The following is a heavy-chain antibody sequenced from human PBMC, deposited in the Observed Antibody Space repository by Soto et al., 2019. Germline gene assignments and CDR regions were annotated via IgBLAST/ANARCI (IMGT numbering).Heavy chain of an antibody. V-gene: IGHV4-31*03. Sequence: TLSLTCTVSGGSISSGVYYWSWIRQHPGKGLEWIGYIYYSGSTYYNPSLKSRVTISVDTSMNQFSLKLSSVTAADTAVYYCARDSRAFYGMDVWGQGTTVTVSS. J-gene: IGHJ6*02. CDR1: GGSISSGVYY. CDR3: ARDSRAFYGMDV. CDR2: IYYSGST.